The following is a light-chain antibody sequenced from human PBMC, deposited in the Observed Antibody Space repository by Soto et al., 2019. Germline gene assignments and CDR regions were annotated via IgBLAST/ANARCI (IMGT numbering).Light chain of an antibody. J-gene: IGLJ1*01. V-gene: IGLV1-40*01. CDR1: TSNIGAPYD. Sequence: QSALTQPPSVSGAPGQRVSISCTGSTSNIGAPYDVHWYQHLPGTAPKLLIYGDNNRPSGVPDRFSGSKSGTSASLAITRLQAEDGADYYCQSYDISLHNYVFGTGTKVTVL. CDR3: QSYDISLHNYV. CDR2: GDN.